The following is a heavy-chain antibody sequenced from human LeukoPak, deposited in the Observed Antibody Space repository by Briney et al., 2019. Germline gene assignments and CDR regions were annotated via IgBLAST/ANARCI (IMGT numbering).Heavy chain of an antibody. D-gene: IGHD6-6*01. CDR1: GFTFSSYW. CDR2: INSDGSST. Sequence: GGSLRLSCAASGFTFSSYWMHWVRQAPGKGLMWVSRINSDGSSTSYADSVKGRFTISRDNAKNTLYLQMNSLRAEDTAVYYCARDLEEYSSPDFDYWGQGTLVTVSS. CDR3: ARDLEEYSSPDFDY. J-gene: IGHJ4*02. V-gene: IGHV3-74*01.